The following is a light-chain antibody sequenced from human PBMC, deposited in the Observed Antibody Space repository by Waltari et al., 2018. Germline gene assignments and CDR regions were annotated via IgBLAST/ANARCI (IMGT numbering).Light chain of an antibody. Sequence: QSVVTQPPSASGTPGQRVTISCSGSNSNIGSNAVNCYQHLPGTAPKPPIYNNIQRPSGVPDRFSASKSGSSASLAISGLHSEDEGDYYCASWDDSLTGSWVFGGGTKLTVL. CDR3: ASWDDSLTGSWV. CDR2: NNI. J-gene: IGLJ3*02. CDR1: NSNIGSNA. V-gene: IGLV1-44*01.